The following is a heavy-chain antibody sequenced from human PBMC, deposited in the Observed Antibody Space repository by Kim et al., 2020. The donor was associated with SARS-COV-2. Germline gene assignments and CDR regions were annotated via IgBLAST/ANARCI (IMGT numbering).Heavy chain of an antibody. CDR2: IDRDDDK. D-gene: IGHD2-2*01. V-gene: IGHV2-70*17. Sequence: SGPTLVNPTQTLTLTCTFSGFSLSTRGMCVSWIRQPPGKALEWLARIDRDDDKFYSTSMKTRLTISKDTSKNQVALSMPNMHPVDTGTYYCAHIRCDCSSSICQAAYFDNWGQGTPVTVSS. CDR3: AHIRCDCSSSICQAAYFDN. J-gene: IGHJ4*02. CDR1: GFSLSTRGMC.